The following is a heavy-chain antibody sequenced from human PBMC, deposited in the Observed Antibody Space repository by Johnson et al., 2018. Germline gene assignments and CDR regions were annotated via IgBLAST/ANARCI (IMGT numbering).Heavy chain of an antibody. CDR3: ARQGGTGYDDAFDV. J-gene: IGHJ3*01. D-gene: IGHD3/OR15-3a*01. Sequence: QVQLVESGGGVVQPGRSLRLSCAASGFTFINYGMHWVRQAPGKGLEWVAVISCDGDNKYYADSVKGRFTISRDNAKNSLYLQMNSLRAEDTAVYYCARQGGTGYDDAFDVWGQGTMGTVSS. V-gene: IGHV3-30*03. CDR1: GFTFINYG. CDR2: ISCDGDNK.